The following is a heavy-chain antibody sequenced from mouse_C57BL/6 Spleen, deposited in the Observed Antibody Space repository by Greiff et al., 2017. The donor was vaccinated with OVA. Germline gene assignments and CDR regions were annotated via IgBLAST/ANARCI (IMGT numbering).Heavy chain of an antibody. J-gene: IGHJ2*01. D-gene: IGHD3-2*02. Sequence: QVQLQQPGAELVKPGASVKLSCKASGYTFTSYWMHWVKQRPGQGLEWIGMIHPNSGSTNYNEKFKSKATLTVDKSSSTAYMQLSSLTSEDSAVYYCARDSSGYHYFDYWGQGTTLTVSS. CDR3: ARDSSGYHYFDY. CDR2: IHPNSGST. CDR1: GYTFTSYW. V-gene: IGHV1-64*01.